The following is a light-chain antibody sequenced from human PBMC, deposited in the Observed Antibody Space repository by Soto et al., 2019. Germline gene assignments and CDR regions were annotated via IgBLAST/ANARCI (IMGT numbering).Light chain of an antibody. J-gene: IGLJ2*01. CDR2: IERSGSY. CDR1: SGHSTYI. V-gene: IGLV4-60*03. Sequence: QTVVTQSSSASGSLGSSVKLTCTLNSGHSTYIIAWHQQQPGMAPRYLMKIERSGSYNKGSGVPDRFSGSSSGADRYLTISTLHSEDEADYYCETWDSNIPVVFGGGTKVTVL. CDR3: ETWDSNIPVV.